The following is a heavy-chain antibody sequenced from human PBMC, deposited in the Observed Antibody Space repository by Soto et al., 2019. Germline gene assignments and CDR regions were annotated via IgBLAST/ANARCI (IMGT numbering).Heavy chain of an antibody. Sequence: ASVKVSCKVSGYTLTELSMHWVRQAPGRGLEWMGGFDPEDGETIYAQKFQGRVTMTEDTSTDTAYMELSSLRSEDTAVYYCATYRRGRCSSGSYGMDVWGQGTTVTVSS. CDR3: ATYRRGRCSSGSYGMDV. CDR2: FDPEDGET. D-gene: IGHD6-19*01. V-gene: IGHV1-24*01. CDR1: GYTLTELS. J-gene: IGHJ6*02.